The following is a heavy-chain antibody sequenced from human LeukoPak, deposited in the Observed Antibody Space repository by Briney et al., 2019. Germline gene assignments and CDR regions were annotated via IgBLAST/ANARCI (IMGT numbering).Heavy chain of an antibody. CDR1: GYTFTSYC. D-gene: IGHD1-26*01. Sequence: ASVKVSCKASGYTFTSYCLHWVRQAPGQGLEWMGMINPSGGSASYAQKFQGRVSMTWDTSTNTVYMQLSSLRSEDTAIYYCARPGGTYTSPTIPSDFWGQGTLVTVSS. CDR3: ARPGGTYTSPTIPSDF. CDR2: INPSGGSA. J-gene: IGHJ4*02. V-gene: IGHV1-46*01.